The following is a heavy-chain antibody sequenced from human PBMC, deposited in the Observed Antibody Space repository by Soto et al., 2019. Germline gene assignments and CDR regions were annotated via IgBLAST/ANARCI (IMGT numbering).Heavy chain of an antibody. Sequence: SETLSLTCTVSGGSISSSSYYWGWIRQPPGKGLEWIGSIYYSGSTYYNPSLKSRVTISVDTSKNQFSLKLSSVTAADTAVYYCATSLITIFGVVKWFDPWGQGTLVTVSS. J-gene: IGHJ5*02. D-gene: IGHD3-3*01. CDR1: GGSISSSSYY. CDR2: IYYSGST. CDR3: ATSLITIFGVVKWFDP. V-gene: IGHV4-39*01.